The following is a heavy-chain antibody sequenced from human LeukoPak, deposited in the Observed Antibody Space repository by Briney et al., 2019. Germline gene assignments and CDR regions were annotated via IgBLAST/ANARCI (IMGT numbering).Heavy chain of an antibody. CDR2: IYYSGST. D-gene: IGHD3-22*01. V-gene: IGHV4-39*07. CDR1: GGSISSSSYY. J-gene: IGHJ4*02. Sequence: PSETLSLTCTVSGGSISSSSYYWGWIRQPPGKGLEWIGRIYYSGSTYYNPSLKSRVTISVDTSKNQFSLKLSSVTAADTAVYYCARGFPFLGVVITLAFDYWGQGTLVTVSS. CDR3: ARGFPFLGVVITLAFDY.